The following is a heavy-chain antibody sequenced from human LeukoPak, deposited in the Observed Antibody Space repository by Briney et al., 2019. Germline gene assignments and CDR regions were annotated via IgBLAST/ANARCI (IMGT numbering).Heavy chain of an antibody. D-gene: IGHD4-11*01. CDR2: IKQAGSEK. Sequence: GGSLRLSCAASGFTFSSYWMSWVRQAPGKGLEWVANIKQAGSEKYYVDSVKGRFTISRDNAKNSLYLQMNSLRAEDTAVYYCARPRLGTVTTFFDYWGQGTLVTVSS. CDR1: GFTFSSYW. J-gene: IGHJ4*02. V-gene: IGHV3-7*01. CDR3: ARPRLGTVTTFFDY.